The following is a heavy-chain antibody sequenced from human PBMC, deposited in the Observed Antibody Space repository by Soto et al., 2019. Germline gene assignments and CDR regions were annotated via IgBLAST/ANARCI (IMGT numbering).Heavy chain of an antibody. V-gene: IGHV4-39*01. CDR1: GGSISSSSYY. CDR3: ARSLAVARPSDYFDY. D-gene: IGHD6-19*01. Sequence: PSETLSLTCTVSGGSISSSSYYWGWIRQPPGKGLEWIGSIYYSGSTYYNPSLKSRVTISVDTSKNQFSLKLSSVTAADTAVYYCARSLAVARPSDYFDYWGQGTLVTVSS. J-gene: IGHJ4*02. CDR2: IYYSGST.